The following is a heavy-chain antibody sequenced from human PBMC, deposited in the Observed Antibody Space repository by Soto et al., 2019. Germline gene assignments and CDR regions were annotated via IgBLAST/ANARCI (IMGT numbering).Heavy chain of an antibody. D-gene: IGHD3-16*01. V-gene: IGHV3-23*01. CDR2: ISGSGGST. J-gene: IGHJ4*02. CDR3: ARDWGYPGYFDY. Sequence: GGSLRLSCAASGFTFSSYAMSWVRQAPGKGLEWVSAISGSGGSTYYADSVKGRFTISRDNSKNTLYLQMNSLRAEDTAVYYCARDWGYPGYFDYWGQGALVTVSS. CDR1: GFTFSSYA.